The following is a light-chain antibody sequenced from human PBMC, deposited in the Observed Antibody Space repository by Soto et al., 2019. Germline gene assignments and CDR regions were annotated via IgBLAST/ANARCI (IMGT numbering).Light chain of an antibody. CDR1: QSVSNRY. CDR3: QQYGNVPLT. V-gene: IGKV3-20*01. J-gene: IGKJ4*01. CDR2: RVS. Sequence: VVLTQSPGTLSLSPGEGATLSCRASQSVSNRYFAWYQQKPGQAPRLLIYRVSSRATGIPDRFSGSGSGTDFTLTISRLEHEDFAVYYCQQYGNVPLTFGGGTKVDSK.